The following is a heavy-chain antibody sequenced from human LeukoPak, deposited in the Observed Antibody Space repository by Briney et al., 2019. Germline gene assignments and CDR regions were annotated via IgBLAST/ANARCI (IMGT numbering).Heavy chain of an antibody. Sequence: SETLSLTCTVSSGSFSSGDYSWNWIRQPAGQGLEWIGRLFSSGTTNYNPSLKSRVTISGDTSNNLFSLKLTSVTAADTAIYFCARDTAEWELPRDAFDIWGQGTMVTVSS. D-gene: IGHD1-26*01. CDR1: SGSFSSGDYS. CDR3: ARDTAEWELPRDAFDI. CDR2: LFSSGTT. J-gene: IGHJ3*02. V-gene: IGHV4-61*02.